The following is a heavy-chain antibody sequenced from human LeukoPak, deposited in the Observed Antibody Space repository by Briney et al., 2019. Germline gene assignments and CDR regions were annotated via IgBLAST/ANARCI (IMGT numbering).Heavy chain of an antibody. Sequence: SETLSLTCTVSGGSIRNYFWSWVRQPAGEGLEWIGRIYTSGSTNYNPSLRSRVTISVDTSKNQCSLKLSSVTAADTAVYYCARDDPARMTATLDYWGQGILVTVSS. J-gene: IGHJ4*02. CDR3: ARDDPARMTATLDY. CDR2: IYTSGST. CDR1: GGSIRNYF. D-gene: IGHD2-21*02. V-gene: IGHV4-4*07.